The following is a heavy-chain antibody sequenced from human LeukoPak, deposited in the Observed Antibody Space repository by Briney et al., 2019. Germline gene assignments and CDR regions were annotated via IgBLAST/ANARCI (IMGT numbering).Heavy chain of an antibody. CDR2: IYPGDSDT. Sequence: GESLKISCKGSGYSFTSYWIGWGRQMPGKGLQRMGIIYPGDSDTRYSPSFQGQVTISADKSISTAYLQWSSLKASDTAMYYCARPVGSSSSFIDYWGQGTLVTVSS. CDR1: GYSFTSYW. V-gene: IGHV5-51*01. J-gene: IGHJ4*02. D-gene: IGHD6-6*01. CDR3: ARPVGSSSSFIDY.